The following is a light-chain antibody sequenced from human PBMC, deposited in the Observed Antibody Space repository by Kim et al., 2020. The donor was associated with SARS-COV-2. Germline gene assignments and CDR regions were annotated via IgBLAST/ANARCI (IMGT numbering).Light chain of an antibody. CDR2: AAS. J-gene: IGKJ3*01. CDR3: QQSYSTLT. V-gene: IGKV1-39*01. Sequence: DIQMTQSPSSLSASVGDRVTITCRASQSISSYLNWYQQKPGKAPKLLIYAASSLRSGVPSRFSGSGSGTDFTLTISSLQPEDFATYYCQQSYSTLTFSPGTKVDIK. CDR1: QSISSY.